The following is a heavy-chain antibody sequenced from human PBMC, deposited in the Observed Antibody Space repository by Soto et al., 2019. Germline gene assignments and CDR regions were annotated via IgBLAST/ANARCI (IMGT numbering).Heavy chain of an antibody. Sequence: SETLSLTCTVSGGSISSGDYYWSWIRQPPGKGLEWIGYIYYSGSTHYNPSLKSRVTVSVDTSKNQFSLKLSSVTTADTAVYYCARTANWNYGMDVWGQGTTVTVSS. CDR1: GGSISSGDYY. J-gene: IGHJ6*02. CDR3: ARTANWNYGMDV. V-gene: IGHV4-30-4*01. CDR2: IYYSGST. D-gene: IGHD1-1*01.